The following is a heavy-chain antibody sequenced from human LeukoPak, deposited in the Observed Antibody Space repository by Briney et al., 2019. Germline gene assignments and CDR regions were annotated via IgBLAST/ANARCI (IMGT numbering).Heavy chain of an antibody. V-gene: IGHV4-39*01. CDR1: GGSITSSNYY. D-gene: IGHD3-10*01. J-gene: IGHJ6*02. CDR2: ISYSGST. Sequence: SETLSLTCTVSGGSITSSNYYWGWIRQPPGKGLEWIGSISYSGSTYYNPSLKSRVIIYIDTSKNQFSLKLRSGTAADTAVYYCARGLTMVRGVIDYGMDVWGQGTTVTVSS. CDR3: ARGLTMVRGVIDYGMDV.